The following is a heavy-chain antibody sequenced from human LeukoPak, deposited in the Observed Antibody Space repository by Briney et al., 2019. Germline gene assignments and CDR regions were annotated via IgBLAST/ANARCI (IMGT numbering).Heavy chain of an antibody. CDR2: ISSSGSTI. Sequence: KSGGSLRLSCAASGFTFSDYYMSWIRQAPGKGLEWVSYISSSGSTIYYADSVKGRFTISRDNAKNSLYLQVNSLRAEDTAVYYCARSQRLRTLNWFDPWGQGTLVTVSS. CDR1: GFTFSDYY. CDR3: ARSQRLRTLNWFDP. V-gene: IGHV3-11*01. J-gene: IGHJ5*02. D-gene: IGHD6-25*01.